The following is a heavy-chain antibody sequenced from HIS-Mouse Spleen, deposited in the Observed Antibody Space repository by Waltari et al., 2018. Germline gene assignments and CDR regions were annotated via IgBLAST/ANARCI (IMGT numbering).Heavy chain of an antibody. D-gene: IGHD3-10*01. CDR1: CGSISSRSYY. V-gene: IGHV4-39*07. CDR2: IYYSGST. J-gene: IGHJ3*02. CDR3: ARVDLNGEPWGDDAFDI. Sequence: QLQLQESGPGLVKPSETLSLTCTVSCGSISSRSYYWGWIRQPPGKGLEWIGSIYYSGSTYYNPSLKSRVTISVDTSKNQFSLKLSSVTAADTAVYYCARVDLNGEPWGDDAFDIWGQGTMVTVSS.